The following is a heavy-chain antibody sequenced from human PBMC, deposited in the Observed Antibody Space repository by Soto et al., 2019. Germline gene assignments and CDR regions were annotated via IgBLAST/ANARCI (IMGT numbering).Heavy chain of an antibody. Sequence: GGSLRLSCAASGFTFSSYGMHWVRQAPGKGLEWVAVISYDGSNKYYADSVKGRFTISRDNSKNTLYLQMNSLRAEDTAVYYCAKDQFEQRLVRGRHGMDVWGQGTTVTVSS. CDR2: ISYDGSNK. D-gene: IGHD6-13*01. CDR3: AKDQFEQRLVRGRHGMDV. J-gene: IGHJ6*02. V-gene: IGHV3-30*18. CDR1: GFTFSSYG.